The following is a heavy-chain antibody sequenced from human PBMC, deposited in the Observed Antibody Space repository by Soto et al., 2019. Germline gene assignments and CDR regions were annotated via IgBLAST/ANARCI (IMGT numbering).Heavy chain of an antibody. Sequence: QVQLQESGPGLVKPSETLSLTCTVSGGSISSYYWSWIRQPAGKGLEWIGRIYTSGSTNYNPSLESRVTMLVDTSKNQFSLRLTSVTAADTAVYYCARAPNVVVVTAVPDFDYWGQGTLVTVSS. CDR1: GGSISSYY. CDR2: IYTSGST. V-gene: IGHV4-4*07. J-gene: IGHJ4*02. CDR3: ARAPNVVVVTAVPDFDY. D-gene: IGHD2-21*02.